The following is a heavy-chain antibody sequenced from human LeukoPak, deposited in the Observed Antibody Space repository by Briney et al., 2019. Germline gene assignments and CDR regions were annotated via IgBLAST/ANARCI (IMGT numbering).Heavy chain of an antibody. J-gene: IGHJ4*02. CDR2: ISAYNGNT. CDR1: GYTFTSYG. CDR3: ARGYSSGWYGFRPQYYFDY. Sequence: ASVKVSCKASGYTFTSYGISWVRQAPGQGLEWMGWISAYNGNTNYAQKLQGRVTMTTDTSTSTAYMEPRSLRSDDTAVYYCARGYSSGWYGFRPQYYFDYWGQGTLVTVSS. V-gene: IGHV1-18*01. D-gene: IGHD6-19*01.